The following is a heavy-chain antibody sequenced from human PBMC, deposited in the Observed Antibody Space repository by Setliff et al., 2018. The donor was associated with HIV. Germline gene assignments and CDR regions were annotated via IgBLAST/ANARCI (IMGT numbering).Heavy chain of an antibody. V-gene: IGHV4-39*01. CDR3: ARLGRPYSGQGWFDP. CDR2: IYYSGNT. D-gene: IGHD5-12*01. Sequence: KPSETLSLTCSVPGDSIFTSTYYWGWIRQPPGKRLEWIGSIYYSGNTYYNPSLKSRVTISVDTSKNQFFLNLSSVTATDSAVYYCARLGRPYSGQGWFDPWGQGTLVTVSS. CDR1: GDSIFTSTYY. J-gene: IGHJ5*02.